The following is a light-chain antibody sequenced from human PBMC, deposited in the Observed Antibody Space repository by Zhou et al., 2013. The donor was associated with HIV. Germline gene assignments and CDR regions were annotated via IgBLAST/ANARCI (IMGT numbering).Light chain of an antibody. CDR2: KAS. CDR1: HSISTW. J-gene: IGKJ3*01. Sequence: DIQMTQSPSTLSASVGDRVTITCRASHSISTWLAWYQQKPGKAPKLLIYKASNLETGVPSRFSGSGSGTDFALTVDCLQSEDFATYYCQQYYDYPRTFG. V-gene: IGKV1-5*03. CDR3: QQYYDYPRT.